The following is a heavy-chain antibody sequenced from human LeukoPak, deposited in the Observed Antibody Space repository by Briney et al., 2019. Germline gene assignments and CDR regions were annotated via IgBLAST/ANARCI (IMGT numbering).Heavy chain of an antibody. V-gene: IGHV3-33*01. J-gene: IGHJ4*02. CDR1: GYTFTGYY. Sequence: SCKASGYTFTGYYMHWVRQAPGKGLEWVAVIWYDGSNKYYADSVKGRFTIFRDNSKNTLYLQMNSLRAEDTAVYYCARDWGTGPFDYWGQGILVTVSS. CDR2: IWYDGSNK. D-gene: IGHD3-16*01. CDR3: ARDWGTGPFDY.